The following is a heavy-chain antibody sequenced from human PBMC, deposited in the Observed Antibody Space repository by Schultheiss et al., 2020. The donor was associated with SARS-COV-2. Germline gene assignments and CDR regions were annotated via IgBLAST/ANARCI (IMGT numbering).Heavy chain of an antibody. D-gene: IGHD6-6*01. J-gene: IGHJ3*02. Sequence: SETLSLTCTVSGGSISSYYWSWIRQPPGKGLEWIGYIYYSGSTNYNPSLKSRVTMSVDTSKNQFSLKLSSVTAADTAVYYCARKYTYHDAFDIWGQGTMVTVSS. CDR1: GGSISSYY. CDR3: ARKYTYHDAFDI. V-gene: IGHV4-59*12. CDR2: IYYSGST.